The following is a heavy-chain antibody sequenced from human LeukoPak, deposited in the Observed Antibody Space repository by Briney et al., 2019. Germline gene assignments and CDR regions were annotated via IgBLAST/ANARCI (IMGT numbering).Heavy chain of an antibody. V-gene: IGHV1-2*06. CDR3: ARAGSRLTRNFDY. D-gene: IGHD3-10*01. Sequence: ASVKVSCKASGYTFTGYYMHWVRQAPGQGLEWMGRINPNSGGTNYAQKFQGRVTMTRDTSISTAYMELSRLRSDDTAVYYCARAGSRLTRNFDYWGQGTLVTVSS. CDR2: INPNSGGT. J-gene: IGHJ4*02. CDR1: GYTFTGYY.